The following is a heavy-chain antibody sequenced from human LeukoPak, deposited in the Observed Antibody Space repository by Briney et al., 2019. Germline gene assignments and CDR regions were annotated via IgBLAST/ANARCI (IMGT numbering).Heavy chain of an antibody. J-gene: IGHJ4*02. Sequence: GGSLRLSCAASGFTFSSYAMSWVRQAPGKGLEWVSSISSSSSYIYYADSVKGRFTISRDNAKNSLYLQMNSLRAEDTAVYYCASLGTVSRDGYNSPRGRQRTFDYWGQGTLVTVSS. D-gene: IGHD5-24*01. V-gene: IGHV3-21*01. CDR1: GFTFSSYA. CDR2: ISSSSSYI. CDR3: ASLGTVSRDGYNSPRGRQRTFDY.